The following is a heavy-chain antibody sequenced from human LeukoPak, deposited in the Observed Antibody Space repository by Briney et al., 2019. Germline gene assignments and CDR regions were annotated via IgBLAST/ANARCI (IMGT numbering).Heavy chain of an antibody. CDR2: TSGSGVNT. CDR1: GFTFSAYA. V-gene: IGHV3-23*01. Sequence: GGSLRLSCAASGFTFSAYAMTWVRQAPGKGLEWVSATSGSGVNTYYADSVKGRFTISRDNSKNTLYLQMSNLRAEDTAVYYCAKARGGEALDYWGQGTLVTVSS. D-gene: IGHD3-16*01. CDR3: AKARGGEALDY. J-gene: IGHJ4*02.